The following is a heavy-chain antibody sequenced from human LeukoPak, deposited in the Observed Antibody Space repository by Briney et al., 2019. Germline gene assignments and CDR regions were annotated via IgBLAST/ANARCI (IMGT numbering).Heavy chain of an antibody. CDR1: GGSISSSSYY. D-gene: IGHD1-1*01. CDR2: IYYSGST. V-gene: IGHV4-39*07. J-gene: IGHJ5*02. CDR3: ARVVRTGTREGDNWFDP. Sequence: SETLSLTCTVSGGSISSSSYYWGWIRQPPGKGLEWIGSIYYSGSTYYNPSLKSRVTISVDTSKNQFSLKLSSVTAADTAVYYCARVVRTGTREGDNWFDPWGQGTLVTVSS.